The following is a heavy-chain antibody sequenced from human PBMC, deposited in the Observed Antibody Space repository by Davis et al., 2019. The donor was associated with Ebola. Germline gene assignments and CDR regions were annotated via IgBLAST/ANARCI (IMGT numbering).Heavy chain of an antibody. D-gene: IGHD5-18*01. CDR2: ISSSGSTI. CDR1: GFTFSSYS. CDR3: ARHGYSHAYYGMDV. J-gene: IGHJ6*02. Sequence: GESLKISCAASGFTFSSYSMNWVRQAPGKGLEWVSYISSSGSTIYYADSVKGRFTISRDNAKNSLYLQMNSLRAEDTAVYYCARHGYSHAYYGMDVWGQGTTVTVSS. V-gene: IGHV3-48*04.